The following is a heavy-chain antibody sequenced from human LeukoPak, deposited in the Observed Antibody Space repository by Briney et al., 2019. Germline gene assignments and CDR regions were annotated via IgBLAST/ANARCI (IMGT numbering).Heavy chain of an antibody. CDR1: GFTFNNYA. CDR3: ANSRYCSSGSCYFDY. D-gene: IGHD2-15*01. Sequence: PGGSLRLSCAASGFTFNNYAMSWVRQAPGKGLEWVASISDNGHVTFYADSVKGRVTISRDNSRNKQNLQMDSLKVEDTAVYYCANSRYCSSGSCYFDYWGRGTLVTVSS. CDR2: ISDNGHVT. J-gene: IGHJ4*02. V-gene: IGHV3-23*01.